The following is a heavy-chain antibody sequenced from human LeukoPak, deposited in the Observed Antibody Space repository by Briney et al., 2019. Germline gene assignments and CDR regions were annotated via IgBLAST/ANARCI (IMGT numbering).Heavy chain of an antibody. Sequence: ASVKVSCKASGGTFSSYAINWVRQAPGQGLKWMGGIIPIFGTANYAQKFQGRITITADEYTSTAYMELSSLRSEDTAVYYCARAYSSSSGYYYYYMDVWGKGTTVTVSS. CDR3: ARAYSSSSGYYYYYMDV. J-gene: IGHJ6*03. D-gene: IGHD6-6*01. CDR2: IIPIFGTA. V-gene: IGHV1-69*13. CDR1: GGTFSSYA.